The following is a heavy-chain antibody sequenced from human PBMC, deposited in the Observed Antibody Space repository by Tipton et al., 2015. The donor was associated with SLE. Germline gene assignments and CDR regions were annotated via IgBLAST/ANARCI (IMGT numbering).Heavy chain of an antibody. CDR1: DGSISSYY. V-gene: IGHV4-4*07. Sequence: TLSLTCTVSDGSISSYYWSWIRQPPGKGLEWIGRIYTSGSTNYNPSLKSRVTMSVDTSKNQFSLKLSSVTAADTAVYYCAREYQTFDAFDIWGQGTMVTVSS. J-gene: IGHJ3*02. CDR2: IYTSGST. CDR3: AREYQTFDAFDI.